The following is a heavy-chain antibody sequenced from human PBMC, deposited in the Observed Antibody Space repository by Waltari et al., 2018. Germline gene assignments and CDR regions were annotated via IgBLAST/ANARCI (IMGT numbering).Heavy chain of an antibody. J-gene: IGHJ4*02. CDR2: SYYSAHT. CDR3: ARASGAAGWYYCDN. Sequence: QVQLQESGPGLVKSSETLSLTCAVPGFSIRNGYYWGWIRQPPGKGLEWIGSSYYSAHTYSNPSLKSRVTMSLYMSKNQFSLKLNSVTSTDTAVYYCARASGAAGWYYCDNWGQGTLVTVSS. CDR1: GFSIRNGYY. D-gene: IGHD6-13*01. V-gene: IGHV4-38-2*01.